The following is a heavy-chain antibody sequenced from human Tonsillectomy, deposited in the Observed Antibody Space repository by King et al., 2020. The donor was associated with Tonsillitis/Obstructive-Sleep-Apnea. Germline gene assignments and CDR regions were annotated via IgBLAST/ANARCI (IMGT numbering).Heavy chain of an antibody. CDR3: ARLDIAVVPAAMSDAFDI. J-gene: IGHJ3*02. Sequence: VQLQQWGAGLLKPSETLSVTCAVYGGSFSGYYWSWIRQPPGKGLEWIGEINHSGSTNYNPSLKSRVTISLDMSKNQFSLKLTSVTAADTAVYYCARLDIAVVPAAMSDAFDIWGQATMVSVSS. CDR1: GGSFSGYY. V-gene: IGHV4-34*01. D-gene: IGHD2-2*03. CDR2: INHSGST.